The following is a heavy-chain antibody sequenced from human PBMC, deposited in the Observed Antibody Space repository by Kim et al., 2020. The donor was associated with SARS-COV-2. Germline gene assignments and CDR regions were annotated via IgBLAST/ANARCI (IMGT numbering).Heavy chain of an antibody. Sequence: YADSVKGRFTISRDNAKNSLYLQMNSLRAEDTAVYYCAREDGSGWPDFDYWGQGTLVTVSS. V-gene: IGHV3-21*01. CDR3: AREDGSGWPDFDY. J-gene: IGHJ4*02. D-gene: IGHD6-19*01.